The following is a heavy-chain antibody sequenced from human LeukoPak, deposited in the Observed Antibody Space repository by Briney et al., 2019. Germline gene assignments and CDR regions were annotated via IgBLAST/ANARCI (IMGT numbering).Heavy chain of an antibody. D-gene: IGHD3/OR15-3a*01. CDR3: ARVVWTTGNFDY. J-gene: IGHJ4*02. CDR1: GGSISSYY. V-gene: IGHV4-59*08. Sequence: PSETLSLTCTVSGGSISSYYWSWIRQPPGKGLEWIGYIYYSGSTNYNPSLKSRVTISVDTSKNQFSLKLSSVTAGDTAVYYCARVVWTTGNFDYWGQGTLVTVSS. CDR2: IYYSGST.